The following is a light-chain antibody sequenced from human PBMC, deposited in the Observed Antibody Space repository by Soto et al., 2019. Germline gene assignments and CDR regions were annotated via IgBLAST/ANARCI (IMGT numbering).Light chain of an antibody. Sequence: DIQMTQSPSSLSASVGDRVSITCRASQSISSFLNWYQQKPGKAPKLLIYTASNLHSGVPSRFSGXESGTXXXLXXXXLQPXDFAXXXXXQSYSTPITFGQGTRLEIK. V-gene: IGKV1-39*01. J-gene: IGKJ5*01. CDR3: XQSYSTPIT. CDR1: QSISSF. CDR2: TAS.